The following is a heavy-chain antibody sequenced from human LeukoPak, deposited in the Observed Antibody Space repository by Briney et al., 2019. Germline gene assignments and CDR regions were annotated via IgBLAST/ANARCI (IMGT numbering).Heavy chain of an antibody. D-gene: IGHD3-22*01. CDR2: ISSSSSTI. J-gene: IGHJ3*02. CDR1: GFTFSSYS. Sequence: GGSLRLSCAASGFTFSSYSMNWVRQAPGKGLEWVSYISSSSSTIYYADSVKGRFTISRDNAKNSLYLQMNSLRAEDTAVYYCATRTYPRVVIGYAFDIWGQGTMVTVSS. V-gene: IGHV3-48*04. CDR3: ATRTYPRVVIGYAFDI.